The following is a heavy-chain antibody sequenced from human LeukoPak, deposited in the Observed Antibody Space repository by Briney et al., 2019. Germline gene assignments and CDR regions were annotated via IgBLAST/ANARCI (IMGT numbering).Heavy chain of an antibody. CDR1: GFTF. V-gene: IGHV3-64D*06. CDR2: ITSIGGST. J-gene: IGHJ4*02. D-gene: IGHD3-10*01. Sequence: PGGSLRLSCSASGFTFMHWVRQAPGKGLEYVSAITSIGGSTYYADSVKGRFTISRDNSKNTLYLQMSSLRPEDTAVYYCVKDDSYHYGSGSSNDWGQGTLVTVSS. CDR3: VKDDSYHYGSGSSND.